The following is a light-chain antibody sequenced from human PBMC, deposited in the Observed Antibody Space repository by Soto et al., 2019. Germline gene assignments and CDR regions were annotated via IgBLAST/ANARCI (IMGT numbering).Light chain of an antibody. CDR3: QQYNTYSPERT. CDR2: DAS. Sequence: DIQMTQSPSTLSAFVGDRVTITCRASQSIGRWLAWYQQKPGKAPKLLIYDASSLESGVPSRFSGSGSGTEFPLTISSLQPDDFATYYGQQYNTYSPERTFGQGTKVEVK. V-gene: IGKV1-5*01. CDR1: QSIGRW. J-gene: IGKJ1*01.